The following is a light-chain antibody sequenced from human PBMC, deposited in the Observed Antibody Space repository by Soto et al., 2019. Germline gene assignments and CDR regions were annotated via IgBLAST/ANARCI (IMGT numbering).Light chain of an antibody. Sequence: IVMTQSPATLSVSPGERATLSCRASQSVSSNLAWYQQKPGQAPRLLIYATSTRATGIPARFSGSGSGTDFSLTINSLQSEDFAVYYCQQYNNWPRTFGQGTKVEIK. CDR1: QSVSSN. CDR2: ATS. J-gene: IGKJ1*01. CDR3: QQYNNWPRT. V-gene: IGKV3-15*01.